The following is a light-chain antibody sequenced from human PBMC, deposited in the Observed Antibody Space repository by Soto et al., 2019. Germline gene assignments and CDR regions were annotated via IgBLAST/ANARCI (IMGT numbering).Light chain of an antibody. CDR2: WAS. CDR3: QQDSSSPRAT. V-gene: IGKV4-1*01. Sequence: DIVMTQSPDSLAVSLGERATINCKSSQSVLYSSNNKNYLAWYQQKPGQPPKLLIYWASTRESGVPDRFSGSGSGTDFTLTISSLPAEDVAVYDCQQDSSSPRATFGQGNKLEIK. J-gene: IGKJ2*01. CDR1: QSVLYSSNNKNY.